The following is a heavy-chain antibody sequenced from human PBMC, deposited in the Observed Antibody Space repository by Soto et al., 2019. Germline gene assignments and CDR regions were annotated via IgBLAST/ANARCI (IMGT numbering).Heavy chain of an antibody. CDR1: GYTFTSYD. D-gene: IGHD2-15*01. Sequence: GASVKVSCKASGYTFTSYDINWVRQATGQGLEWMRWMNPNSGNTGYAQKFQGRVTMTRNTSISTAYMELSSLRSEDTAVYYCARGVVVVAATRLGYGMDVWGQGTTVTVSS. CDR2: MNPNSGNT. CDR3: ARGVVVVAATRLGYGMDV. V-gene: IGHV1-8*01. J-gene: IGHJ6*02.